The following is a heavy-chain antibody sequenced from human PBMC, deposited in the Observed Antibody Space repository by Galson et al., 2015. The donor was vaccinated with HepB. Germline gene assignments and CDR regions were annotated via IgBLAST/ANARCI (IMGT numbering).Heavy chain of an antibody. D-gene: IGHD3-10*01. J-gene: IGHJ2*01. CDR1: GSTFSSYW. Sequence: SLRLSCAASGSTFSSYWMSWVRQAPGKGLEWVANIKQDGSEKYYVDSVKGRFTISRDNAKNSLYLQMNSLRAEDTAVYYCARVTMYWYFDLWGRGSLVTVSS. CDR3: ARVTMYWYFDL. V-gene: IGHV3-7*03. CDR2: IKQDGSEK.